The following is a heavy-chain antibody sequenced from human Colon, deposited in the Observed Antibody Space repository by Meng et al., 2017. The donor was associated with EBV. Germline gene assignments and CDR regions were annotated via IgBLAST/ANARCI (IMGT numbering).Heavy chain of an antibody. CDR1: GGSISSGNHY. D-gene: IGHD4-17*01. V-gene: IGHV4-31*03. CDR2: IYYSGST. Sequence: QVQLQESGPGLVKPSXXLSLTCXVSGGSISSGNHYWSWIRQHPGKGLEYIGYIYYSGSTYYNPSLKSRVIISVDTSKNQFSLRLNSVTAADTAVYYCASLYGDSSVWYLDLWGRGTLFTVSS. J-gene: IGHJ2*01. CDR3: ASLYGDSSVWYLDL.